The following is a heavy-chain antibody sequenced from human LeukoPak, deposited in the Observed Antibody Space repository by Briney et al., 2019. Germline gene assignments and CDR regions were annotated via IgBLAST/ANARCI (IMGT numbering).Heavy chain of an antibody. Sequence: PSETLSLTCTVSGGSISSGGYYWSWIRQPPGKGLEWIGYIYHSGSTYYNPSLKSRVTISVDTSKNQFSLKLSSVTAADTAVYYCARAIFEKYQLPVFQHWGQGTLVTVSS. CDR1: GGSISSGGYY. CDR3: ARAIFEKYQLPVFQH. J-gene: IGHJ1*01. CDR2: IYHSGST. D-gene: IGHD2-2*01. V-gene: IGHV4-30-2*01.